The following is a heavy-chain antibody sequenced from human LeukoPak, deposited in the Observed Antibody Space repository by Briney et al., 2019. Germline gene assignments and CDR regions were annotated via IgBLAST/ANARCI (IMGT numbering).Heavy chain of an antibody. Sequence: SETLSLTCAVYGGSFSGYYWSWIRPPPGRGLEWIGEINHSGSTNYNPSLKSRVTISVDTSKNQFSLKLSSVTAADTAVYYCARGSGRLTFDYWGQGTLVTVSS. V-gene: IGHV4-34*01. CDR2: INHSGST. CDR3: ARGSGRLTFDY. CDR1: GGSFSGYY. J-gene: IGHJ4*02. D-gene: IGHD6-19*01.